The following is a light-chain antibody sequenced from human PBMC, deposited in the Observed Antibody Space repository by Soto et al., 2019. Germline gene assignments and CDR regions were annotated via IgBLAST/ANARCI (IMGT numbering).Light chain of an antibody. Sequence: QSALTQPASVSGSPGQSITISCTGTRNDVGAYDYVSWYQQHPGKAPIIMIYGVSNRPSGVSNRFSGSKSGNTASLTISGLQAEDDADYYCVSYTSDSLYVFGTGTKLTVL. CDR2: GVS. J-gene: IGLJ1*01. CDR1: RNDVGAYDY. V-gene: IGLV2-14*01. CDR3: VSYTSDSLYV.